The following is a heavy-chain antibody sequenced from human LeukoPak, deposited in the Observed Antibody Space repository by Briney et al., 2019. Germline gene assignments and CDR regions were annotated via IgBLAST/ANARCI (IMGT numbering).Heavy chain of an antibody. Sequence: GGSLRLSFAASGFTFSSYGMHWFRKAPGKGLGWVAFLRYDGSNKYYADSVKGRFTIPRDNSKNTLSLQMNSLRAEDTAVYYRARDASMVRGPIHLLDYWGQGTLVTVSS. CDR1: GFTFSSYG. D-gene: IGHD3-10*01. J-gene: IGHJ4*02. CDR2: LRYDGSNK. CDR3: ARDASMVRGPIHLLDY. V-gene: IGHV3-30*02.